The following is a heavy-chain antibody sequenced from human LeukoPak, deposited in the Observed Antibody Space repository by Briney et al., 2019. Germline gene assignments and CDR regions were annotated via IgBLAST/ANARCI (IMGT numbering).Heavy chain of an antibody. CDR3: ARYYGSGSYYDY. CDR1: GGSISSGDYC. Sequence: SETLSLTCTVSGGSISSGDYCWSWIRQPPGKGLEWMGYIDYSGSTYYDPSLKSRVTISVDTSKNQFSLKLSSVTAADTAVYYCARYYGSGSYYDYWGQGTLVTVSS. J-gene: IGHJ4*02. V-gene: IGHV4-30-4*01. CDR2: IDYSGST. D-gene: IGHD3-10*01.